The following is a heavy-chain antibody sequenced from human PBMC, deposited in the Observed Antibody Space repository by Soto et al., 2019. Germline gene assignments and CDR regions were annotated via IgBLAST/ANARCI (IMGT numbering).Heavy chain of an antibody. V-gene: IGHV3-11*06. J-gene: IGHJ3*02. CDR3: ARLRAGYYDLLTGFGAFDI. CDR2: ISSSSRYT. CDR1: GFTFSDYF. Sequence: QLHLVESGGGLVKPGGSLRLSCAASGFTFSDYFMSWIRQAPGKGLEWVSYISSSSRYTNYADSVKGRFTISRDNAKNSLYLQMNSLRAEDTAVYYCARLRAGYYDLLTGFGAFDIWGQGTMVTVSS. D-gene: IGHD3-9*01.